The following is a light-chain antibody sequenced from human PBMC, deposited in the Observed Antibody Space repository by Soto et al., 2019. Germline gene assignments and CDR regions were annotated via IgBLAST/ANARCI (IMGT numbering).Light chain of an antibody. CDR1: SSNIGAGYD. Sequence: QLVLTQPPSVSGAPGQRVTISCTGSSSNIGAGYDVHWYQQLPGTAPKLLIYGNSNRPSGVPDRFSGSKSGTSASLAITGLQAEDEADYYCQSYDSSLSGWFGTGTKLTVL. J-gene: IGLJ1*01. V-gene: IGLV1-40*01. CDR3: QSYDSSLSGW. CDR2: GNS.